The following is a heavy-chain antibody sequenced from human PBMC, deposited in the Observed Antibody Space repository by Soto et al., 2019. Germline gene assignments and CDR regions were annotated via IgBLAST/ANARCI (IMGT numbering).Heavy chain of an antibody. J-gene: IGHJ3*02. V-gene: IGHV2-5*02. CDR2: IYWDDEK. CDR3: THNTPVEAFDI. Sequence: QITLKESGPPLVKPTQTLTLTCTFSGFSLSTTSVGVGWIRQPPGKALEWLALIYWDDEKRYNPSLKSRLTITKDTSKNQVILTMTNMDPVDTATYYCTHNTPVEAFDIWGQGTMVTVSS. CDR1: GFSLSTTSVG.